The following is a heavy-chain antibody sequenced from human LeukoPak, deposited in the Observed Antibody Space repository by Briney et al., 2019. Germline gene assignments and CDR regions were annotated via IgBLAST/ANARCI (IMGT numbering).Heavy chain of an antibody. CDR1: GGTFSSYA. CDR2: IIPIFGTA. Sequence: SVKVSCKASGGTFSSYAISWARQAPGQGLEWMGGIIPIFGTANYAQKFQGRVTITADKSTSTAYMELSSLRSEDTAVYYCARSREGYCSGGSCYSLDYWGQGTLVTVSS. CDR3: ARSREGYCSGGSCYSLDY. D-gene: IGHD2-15*01. J-gene: IGHJ4*02. V-gene: IGHV1-69*06.